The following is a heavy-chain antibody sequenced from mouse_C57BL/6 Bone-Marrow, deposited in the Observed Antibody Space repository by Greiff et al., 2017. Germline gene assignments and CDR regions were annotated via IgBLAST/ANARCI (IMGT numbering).Heavy chain of an antibody. CDR2: ISSGSSTI. Sequence: EVMLVESGGGLVKPGGSLKLSCAASGFTFSDYGMHWVRQAPEKGLEWVAYISSGSSTIYYADTVKGRFTISRDNAKNTLFLQMTSLRSEDTAMYYCARYRYYDYDGVFDYWGQGTTLTVSS. V-gene: IGHV5-17*01. D-gene: IGHD2-4*01. J-gene: IGHJ2*01. CDR1: GFTFSDYG. CDR3: ARYRYYDYDGVFDY.